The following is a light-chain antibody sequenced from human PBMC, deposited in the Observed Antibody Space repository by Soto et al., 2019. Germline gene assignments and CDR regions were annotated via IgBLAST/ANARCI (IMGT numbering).Light chain of an antibody. CDR3: SSYAGSNNFVV. V-gene: IGLV2-8*01. CDR1: SSDVGGYNY. CDR2: EVS. J-gene: IGLJ2*01. Sequence: QSALTQPPSASGSPGQSVTISCTGTSSDVGGYNYVSWYQQHPGKAPKLMIYEVSKRPSGVPDRFSGSKSGNTASTTVSGLQAEDEADYYCSSYAGSNNFVVFGGGTKLTVL.